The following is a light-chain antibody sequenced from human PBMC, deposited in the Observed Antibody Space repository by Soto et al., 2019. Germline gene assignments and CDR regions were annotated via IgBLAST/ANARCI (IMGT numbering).Light chain of an antibody. Sequence: QSALTQPPSASGSPGQSVTISCTGTSSDVGGYNYVSWYQQHPGKAPKLLIFGNNNRPSGVPDRFSGSKSGTSASLAITGLRAEDEADYYCQSSDSSLSGYVVFGGGTKLTVL. V-gene: IGLV2-8*01. CDR1: SSDVGGYNY. CDR3: QSSDSSLSGYVV. J-gene: IGLJ2*01. CDR2: GNN.